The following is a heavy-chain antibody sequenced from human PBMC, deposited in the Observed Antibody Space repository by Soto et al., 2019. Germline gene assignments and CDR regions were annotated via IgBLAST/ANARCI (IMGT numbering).Heavy chain of an antibody. Sequence: QVQLQESGPGLVKPSGTLSLTCAVSGGSISSSNWWSWVRRPPGKGLEWIGEIYHSGSTNYNPSLKSRVTISVDKSKNQFSLKLSSVTAADTAVYYCARVERLWWRDLWFQHWGQGTLVTVSS. D-gene: IGHD2-21*01. CDR3: ARVERLWWRDLWFQH. CDR2: IYHSGST. CDR1: GGSISSSNW. J-gene: IGHJ1*01. V-gene: IGHV4-4*02.